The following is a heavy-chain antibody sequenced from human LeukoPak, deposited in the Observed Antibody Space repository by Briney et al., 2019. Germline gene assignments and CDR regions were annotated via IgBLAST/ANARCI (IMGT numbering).Heavy chain of an antibody. D-gene: IGHD6-19*01. J-gene: IGHJ4*02. Sequence: PSETLSLTCTVSGGSNSSGGYYWSWVRQHPGKGLEWIGYIYYSGSTYYNPSLKSRVTISVDTSKNQFSLKLTSVTAADTAVYYCARSEWLVRGGDDYWGQGTLVTVSS. CDR3: ARSEWLVRGGDDY. CDR2: IYYSGST. CDR1: GGSNSSGGYY. V-gene: IGHV4-31*03.